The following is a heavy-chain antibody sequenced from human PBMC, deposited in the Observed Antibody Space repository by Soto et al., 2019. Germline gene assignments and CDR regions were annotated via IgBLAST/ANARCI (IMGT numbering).Heavy chain of an antibody. CDR3: AKKGAYDLAS. Sequence: SETLPLTKSVSGDSIRGDNWWSWGRQPPEKGLEWIGEIYRGTTPTYHPSLESRVTISADKSKNNFSLNLNSVTAAYAAVHYCAKKGAYDLASWGPG. CDR1: GDSIRGDNW. CDR2: IYRGTTP. D-gene: IGHD2-21*01. V-gene: IGHV4-4*02. J-gene: IGHJ5*02.